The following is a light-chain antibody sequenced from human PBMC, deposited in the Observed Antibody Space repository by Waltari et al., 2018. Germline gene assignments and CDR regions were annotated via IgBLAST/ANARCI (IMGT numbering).Light chain of an antibody. J-gene: IGKJ5*01. V-gene: IGKV3-11*01. CDR2: DAS. CDR3: QQRSNWPPIT. CDR1: QSVSSY. Sequence: EIVLTQSPSTLSLYTGERATISCRASQSVSSYLAWYQQQPGQAPRLLIYDASNRATGIPARFSGSGSGTDFTLTISSLEPEDFAVYYCQQRSNWPPITFGQGTRLEIK.